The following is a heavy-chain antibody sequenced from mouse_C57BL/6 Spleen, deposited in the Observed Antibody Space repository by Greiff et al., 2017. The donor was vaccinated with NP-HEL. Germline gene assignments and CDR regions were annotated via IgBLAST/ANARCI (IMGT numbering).Heavy chain of an antibody. CDR2: IDPETGGT. CDR3: TGYGGSILTWYLEV. CDR1: GYTFTDYE. Sequence: QVHVKQSGAELVRPGASVTLSCKASGYTFTDYEMHWVKQTPVHGLEWIGAIDPETGGTAYNQKFKGKAILTADKSSSTAYMELRSLTSEDSAVYYVTGYGGSILTWYLEVGGKGTTVTVSS. V-gene: IGHV1-15*01. J-gene: IGHJ1*03. D-gene: IGHD1-1*01.